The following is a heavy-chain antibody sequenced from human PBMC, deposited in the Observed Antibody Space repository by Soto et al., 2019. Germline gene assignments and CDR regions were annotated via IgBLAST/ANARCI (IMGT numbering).Heavy chain of an antibody. V-gene: IGHV1-69*12. D-gene: IGHD3-3*02. CDR3: ARDKDRQQLGGNYYYIMDV. Sequence: QVQLVQSGAEVKKPGSSVKVSCKTSGGTLRTSAISWVRQAPGQGLEWMGGIMPVFPTPDYAQKFQGRVTIAADESTGTAYMELSSLRSEDTAVYYCARDKDRQQLGGNYYYIMDVWGQGTTVTVSP. J-gene: IGHJ6*01. CDR2: IMPVFPTP. CDR1: GGTLRTSA.